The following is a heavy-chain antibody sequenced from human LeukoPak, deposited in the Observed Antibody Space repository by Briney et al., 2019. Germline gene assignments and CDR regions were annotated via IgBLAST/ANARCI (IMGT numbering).Heavy chain of an antibody. J-gene: IGHJ6*02. CDR2: INPSGGGT. CDR1: GYTFTNYY. CDR3: ARRGDYGDSLSYYTMDV. V-gene: IGHV1-46*01. D-gene: IGHD4-17*01. Sequence: ASVKVSCKASGYTFTNYYIHWVRQAPGQGLEWMGIINPSGGGTSYAQKFQGRVTMTRDTSTSTVYTDLSSLRSEDTAVYYCARRGDYGDSLSYYTMDVWGQGTTATVSS.